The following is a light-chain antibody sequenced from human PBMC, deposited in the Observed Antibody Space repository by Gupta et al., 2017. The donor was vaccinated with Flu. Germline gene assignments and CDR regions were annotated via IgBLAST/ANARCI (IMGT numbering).Light chain of an antibody. CDR2: DVS. CDR1: SSDVGGYNY. CDR3: CSYAGSYNWV. V-gene: IGLV2-11*01. Sequence: QSALTQPRSVSGSPGQSVTISCTGTSSDVGGYNYVSWYLQHPGKAPKLMIYDVSHRPSGVPDRFSGSKSANTASLTISGRQDEEEADYYCCSYAGSYNWVFGGGTKLTVL. J-gene: IGLJ3*02.